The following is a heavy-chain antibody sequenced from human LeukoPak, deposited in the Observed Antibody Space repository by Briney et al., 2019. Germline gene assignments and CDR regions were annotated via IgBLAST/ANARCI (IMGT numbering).Heavy chain of an antibody. D-gene: IGHD6-19*01. V-gene: IGHV3-7*01. CDR3: AREAVADNWFDP. CDR1: GFTFSSYA. CDR2: IKQDGSEK. Sequence: GRSLRLSCAASGFTFSSYAMSWVRQAPGKGLEWVANIKQDGSEKYYVDSVKGRFTISRDNAKNSLYLQMNSLRAEDTAVYYCAREAVADNWFDPWGQGTLVTVSS. J-gene: IGHJ5*02.